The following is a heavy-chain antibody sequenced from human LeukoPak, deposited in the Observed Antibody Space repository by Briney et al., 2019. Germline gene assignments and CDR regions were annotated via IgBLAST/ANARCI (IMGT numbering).Heavy chain of an antibody. CDR2: ISGSGSST. V-gene: IGHV3-23*01. CDR3: ARYLTGVVDY. Sequence: GGSLRLSCAASGFTFSSYAVSWVRQAPGKGLEWVSAISGSGSSTYYADSVKGRFTIPRDNSKNTLYLQMNSLRAEDTAVYYCARYLTGVVDYWGQGTLVTVSS. J-gene: IGHJ4*02. CDR1: GFTFSSYA. D-gene: IGHD7-27*01.